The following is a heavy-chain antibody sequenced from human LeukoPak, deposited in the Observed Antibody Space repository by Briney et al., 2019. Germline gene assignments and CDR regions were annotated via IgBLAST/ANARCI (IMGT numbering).Heavy chain of an antibody. CDR3: ARDCGGSCYSHYYYGMDV. V-gene: IGHV4-30-4*01. CDR1: GGSISSGDYY. D-gene: IGHD2-15*01. Sequence: PSETLSLTCTVSGGSISSGDYYWSWIRQPPGKGLEWIGYIYYSGSTYYNPSLKSRVTISVDTSKNQFSLKLSSVTAADTAVYYCARDCGGSCYSHYYYGMDVWGQGTTVTVSS. J-gene: IGHJ6*02. CDR2: IYYSGST.